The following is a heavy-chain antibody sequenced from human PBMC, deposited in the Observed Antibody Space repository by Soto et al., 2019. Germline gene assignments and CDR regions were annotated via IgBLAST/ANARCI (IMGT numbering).Heavy chain of an antibody. D-gene: IGHD6-19*01. CDR1: GGSIRSSNW. J-gene: IGHJ6*02. Sequence: QVQLQESGPGLVKPSGTLSLTCAVSGGSIRSSNWWSWVRQPPGKGLEWIGEIYHSGSTNYNPSLKIRVTISVDKSNNQFSLKLSSLTAADTAVYYCARDRAGSSSDIYYYYGMDVWGQGTTVTVSS. V-gene: IGHV4-4*02. CDR2: IYHSGST. CDR3: ARDRAGSSSDIYYYYGMDV.